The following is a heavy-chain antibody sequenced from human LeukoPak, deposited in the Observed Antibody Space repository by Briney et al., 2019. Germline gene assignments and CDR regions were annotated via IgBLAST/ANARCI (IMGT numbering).Heavy chain of an antibody. V-gene: IGHV1-8*03. J-gene: IGHJ5*02. CDR3: ARDLGYCSSTSCPYNWFDP. CDR2: MNPNSGNT. Sequence: ASVKVSCKASGYTFTNCDINWVRQATGQGLEWMGWMNPNSGNTGYAQKFQGSVTITRETSINTTYMELSSLTSEDTAVYYCARDLGYCSSTSCPYNWFDPWGQGTLVTVSS. D-gene: IGHD2-2*01. CDR1: GYTFTNCD.